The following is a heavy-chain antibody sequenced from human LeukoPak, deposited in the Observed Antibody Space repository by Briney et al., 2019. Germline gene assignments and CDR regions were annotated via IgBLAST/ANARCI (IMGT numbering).Heavy chain of an antibody. CDR3: AKDISGIDAFDI. CDR1: GFTFDDYG. V-gene: IGHV3-43*02. D-gene: IGHD1-26*01. CDR2: ISGDGGSR. J-gene: IGHJ3*02. Sequence: GGSLRLSCAASGFTFDDYGMHWVRQAPGKGLEWVSLISGDGGSRYYADSVKGRFTISRDNSKNSLYLQMNSLRTEDTALYYCAKDISGIDAFDIWGQGTMVTVSS.